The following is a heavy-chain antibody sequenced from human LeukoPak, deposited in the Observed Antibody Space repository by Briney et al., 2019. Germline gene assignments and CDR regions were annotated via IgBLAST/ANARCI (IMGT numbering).Heavy chain of an antibody. J-gene: IGHJ4*02. V-gene: IGHV3-21*04. CDR1: RFTFSSYS. Sequence: GGSLRLSCAASRFTFSSYSMNWVRQAPGKGLEWVSSISSSSSHIYYADSVKGRFTISRDNSKITLYLQMNSLRAEDTAVYYCAKVRANRFASFDYWGQGTLVTVSS. CDR2: ISSSSSHI. D-gene: IGHD1/OR15-1a*01. CDR3: AKVRANRFASFDY.